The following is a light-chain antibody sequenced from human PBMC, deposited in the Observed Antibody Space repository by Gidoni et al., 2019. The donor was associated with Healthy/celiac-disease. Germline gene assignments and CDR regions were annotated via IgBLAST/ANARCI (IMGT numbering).Light chain of an antibody. Sequence: EIVLTQSPGTLSLSPGERATLSCRASQSVSSSYLAWYQQKPGQAPRLLIYGASSRATGTPDRFSGSGSGTDFTLTISRLEPEDFAVYYCQQYGSSRKTFGQGTKVEIK. V-gene: IGKV3-20*01. CDR1: QSVSSSY. CDR3: QQYGSSRKT. CDR2: GAS. J-gene: IGKJ1*01.